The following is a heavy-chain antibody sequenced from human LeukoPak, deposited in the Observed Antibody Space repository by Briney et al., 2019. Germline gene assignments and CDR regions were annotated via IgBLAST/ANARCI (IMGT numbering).Heavy chain of an antibody. J-gene: IGHJ4*02. Sequence: PGGSLRLSCAASGFTFSTYAMNWVRQAPGKGLEWVSGIIGSGGTTYYADSVKGRFTISRDNSKNTLYLQMNYLRAEDTALYYCAKNIAAPTTPFDYWGQGTLVAVSS. V-gene: IGHV3-23*01. D-gene: IGHD6-13*01. CDR3: AKNIAAPTTPFDY. CDR1: GFTFSTYA. CDR2: IIGSGGTT.